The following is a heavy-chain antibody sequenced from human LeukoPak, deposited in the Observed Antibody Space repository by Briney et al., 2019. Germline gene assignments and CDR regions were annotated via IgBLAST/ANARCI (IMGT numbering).Heavy chain of an antibody. V-gene: IGHV3-21*01. D-gene: IGHD5-24*01. Sequence: AGSLRLSCAASGFTFSSYSMNCVRQAPGKGLEWVSSISSSSSYIYYADSVKGRFTISRDNAKNSLYLQMNSLRAEDTAVYSCTRDLDRVKMATITTDDYWGQGTLVTVSS. J-gene: IGHJ4*02. CDR1: GFTFSSYS. CDR2: ISSSSSYI. CDR3: TRDLDRVKMATITTDDY.